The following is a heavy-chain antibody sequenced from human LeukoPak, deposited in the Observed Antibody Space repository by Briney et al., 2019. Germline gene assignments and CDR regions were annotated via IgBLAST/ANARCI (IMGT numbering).Heavy chain of an antibody. J-gene: IGHJ4*02. CDR2: IHIGGKR. Sequence: PLRSPRLSCAVSGLTLSSNYMSWVRQTPGRGLGCVFVIHIGGKRYYGDSVKGRFTISKDTSKNTLNLRMNSLRLKDPAVHYCARERRYCSGTICYSGLDFWGQGTLVTVSS. D-gene: IGHD2-15*01. CDR1: GLTLSSNY. V-gene: IGHV3-53*01. CDR3: ARERRYCSGTICYSGLDF.